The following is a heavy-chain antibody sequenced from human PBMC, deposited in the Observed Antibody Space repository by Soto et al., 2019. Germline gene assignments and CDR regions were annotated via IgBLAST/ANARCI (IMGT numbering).Heavy chain of an antibody. CDR1: GFTFSSYA. V-gene: IGHV3-30-3*01. CDR3: ARAAGFDWLLGNWFDP. Sequence: GGSLRLSCAASGFTFSSYAMHWVRQAPGKGLEWVAVISYDGSNKYYADSVKGRFTISRDNSKNTLYLQMNSLRAEDTAVYYCARAAGFDWLLGNWFDPWGQGTLVTVSS. D-gene: IGHD3-9*01. CDR2: ISYDGSNK. J-gene: IGHJ5*02.